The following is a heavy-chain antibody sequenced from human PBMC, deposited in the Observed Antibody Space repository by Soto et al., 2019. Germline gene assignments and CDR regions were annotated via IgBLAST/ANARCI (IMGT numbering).Heavy chain of an antibody. J-gene: IGHJ4*02. CDR1: GDSVSSNSVA. CDR2: TYYRSKWYN. V-gene: IGHV6-1*01. CDR3: ARTRITAAGTFDY. Sequence: PSQTLSLTCAISGDSVSSNSVAWNWIRQSPSRGLEWLGRTYYRSKWYNDYGVSVKGRMTINPDTSKNRFSLHLNSVTPEDTAVVYCARTRITAAGTFDYWGQGTLVTVSS. D-gene: IGHD6-13*01.